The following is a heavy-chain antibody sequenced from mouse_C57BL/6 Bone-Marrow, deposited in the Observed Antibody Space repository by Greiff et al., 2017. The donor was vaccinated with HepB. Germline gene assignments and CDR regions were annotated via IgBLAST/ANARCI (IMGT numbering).Heavy chain of an antibody. CDR2: VHPNSGST. CDR3: AYYYGSSLWDY. J-gene: IGHJ2*01. V-gene: IGHV1-64*01. Sequence: QVQLQQPGAELVKPGASVKLSCKASGYTFTSYWMHWVKQRPGQGLEWIGMVHPNSGSTNYNEKFKSKATLTVDKSSSTAYMQLSSLTSEDSAVYYCAYYYGSSLWDYWGQGTTLTVSS. CDR1: GYTFTSYW. D-gene: IGHD1-1*01.